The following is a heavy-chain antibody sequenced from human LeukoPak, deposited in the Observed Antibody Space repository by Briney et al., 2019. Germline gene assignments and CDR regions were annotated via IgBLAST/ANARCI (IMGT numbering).Heavy chain of an antibody. CDR3: ARGRLELDILTGYTYTFDI. CDR2: ISAYNGNT. V-gene: IGHV1-18*01. J-gene: IGHJ3*02. CDR1: GYTFTSYG. Sequence: GASVKVSCKASGYTFTSYGISWVRQAPGQGLEWMGWISAYNGNTNYAQKLQSRVTMTTDTSTSTAYMALRSLRSDDTAVYYCARGRLELDILTGYTYTFDIWGLGTMVTVSS. D-gene: IGHD3-9*01.